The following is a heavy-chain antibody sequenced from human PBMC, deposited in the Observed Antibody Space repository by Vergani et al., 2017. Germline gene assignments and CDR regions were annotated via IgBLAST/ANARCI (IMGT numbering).Heavy chain of an antibody. CDR1: GGSISSGGYY. D-gene: IGHD6-13*01. Sequence: QVQLQESGPGLVKPSQTLSLTCTVSGGSISSGGYYWSWIRQHPGKGLEWIGYIYSSGSTYYNPSLKSRVTISVDTSKNQFSLNLSSVTAADTAVYYCAREDKQLVRFDYWGQGTLVTVSS. V-gene: IGHV4-31*03. CDR2: IYSSGST. J-gene: IGHJ4*02. CDR3: AREDKQLVRFDY.